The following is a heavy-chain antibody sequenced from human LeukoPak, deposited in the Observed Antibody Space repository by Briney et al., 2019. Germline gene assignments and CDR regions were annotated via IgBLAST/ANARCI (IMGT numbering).Heavy chain of an antibody. D-gene: IGHD3-22*01. Sequence: PSETLSLTRAVYGGSFSGYYWSWIRQPPGKGLEWIGEINHSGSTNYNPSLKSRVTISVDTSKNQFSLKLSSVTAADTAVYYCARDTKNYYDSSGYSNAFDIWGQGTMVTVSS. CDR2: INHSGST. CDR3: ARDTKNYYDSSGYSNAFDI. J-gene: IGHJ3*02. CDR1: GGSFSGYY. V-gene: IGHV4-34*01.